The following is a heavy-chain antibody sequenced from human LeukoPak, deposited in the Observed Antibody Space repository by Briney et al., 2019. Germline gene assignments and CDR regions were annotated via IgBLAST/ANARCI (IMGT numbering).Heavy chain of an antibody. V-gene: IGHV3-20*04. D-gene: IGHD5-12*01. CDR1: GFTFDDYG. J-gene: IGHJ6*03. CDR3: ARDQMDGGIRGYSGFLYRGYYYYYMDV. CDR2: INWNGGST. Sequence: PGGSLRLSCAASGFTFDDYGMSWVRQAPGKGLEWVSGINWNGGSTGYADSVKGRFTISRDNAKNSLYLQMNSLRAEDTAVYYCARDQMDGGIRGYSGFLYRGYYYYYMDVWGKGTTVTISS.